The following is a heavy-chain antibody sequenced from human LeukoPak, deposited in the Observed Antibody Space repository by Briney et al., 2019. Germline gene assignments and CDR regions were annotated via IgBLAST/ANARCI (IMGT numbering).Heavy chain of an antibody. V-gene: IGHV3-11*06. CDR2: ISSSSSYT. CDR1: AFTFSDYY. CDR3: ARISTGYYYFDY. Sequence: GSLRLSCASSAFTFSDYYMSWIRQAPGKGLEWVSYISSSSSYTNYADSVKGRFTISRDNAKNSLSLQMNSLRAEDTAVYYCARISTGYYYFDYWGQGTLVTVFS. D-gene: IGHD3-22*01. J-gene: IGHJ4*02.